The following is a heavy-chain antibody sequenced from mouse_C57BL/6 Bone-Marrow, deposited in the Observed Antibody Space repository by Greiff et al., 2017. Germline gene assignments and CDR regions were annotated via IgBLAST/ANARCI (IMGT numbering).Heavy chain of an antibody. CDR3: ASRYAMDY. V-gene: IGHV1-7*01. CDR1: GYTFTSYW. Sequence: VQLQQSGAELAQPGASVKLSCKASGYTFTSYWMHWVQQRPGQGLEWIGYINPSSGYTKYNQKFKDQATLTADKSSSTAYMQLSSLTYEDSAVYFCASRYAMDYWGQGTSVTVSS. J-gene: IGHJ4*01. CDR2: INPSSGYT.